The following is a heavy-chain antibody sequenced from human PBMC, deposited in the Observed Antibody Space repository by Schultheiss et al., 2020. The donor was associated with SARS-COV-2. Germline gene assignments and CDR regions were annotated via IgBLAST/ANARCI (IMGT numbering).Heavy chain of an antibody. CDR2: ISSSSSYI. Sequence: GGSLRLSCAASGFTFSSYSMNWVRQAPGKGLEWVSSISSSSSYIYYADSVKGRFTISRDNAKNSLYLQMNSLRAEDTAVYYCARAGAHGSGSYYNRLGMDVWGQGTTVTVS. V-gene: IGHV3-21*01. D-gene: IGHD3-10*01. CDR3: ARAGAHGSGSYYNRLGMDV. J-gene: IGHJ6*02. CDR1: GFTFSSYS.